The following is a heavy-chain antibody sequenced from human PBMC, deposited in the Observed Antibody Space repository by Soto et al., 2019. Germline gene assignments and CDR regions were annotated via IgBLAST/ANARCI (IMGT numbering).Heavy chain of an antibody. D-gene: IGHD3-10*01. Sequence: ASVTVCCKASGGTFSSYTMSWVRQATEQGLEWMGWISAYNGNTNYAQKLQGRVTMTTDTSTSTAYMELRSLRSDDTAVYYCARGGSGSYWVGWFDPWGQGTLVTVSS. CDR3: ARGGSGSYWVGWFDP. CDR2: ISAYNGNT. J-gene: IGHJ5*02. CDR1: GGTFSSYT. V-gene: IGHV1-18*01.